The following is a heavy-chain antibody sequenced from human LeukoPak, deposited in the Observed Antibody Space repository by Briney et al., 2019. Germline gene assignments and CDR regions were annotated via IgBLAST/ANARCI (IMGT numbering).Heavy chain of an antibody. V-gene: IGHV4-34*01. Sequence: SETLSLTCAVYGGSFSGYYWSWIRQPPGKGLEWIGEINHSGSTNYNPSLKSRVTISVDTSKNQFSLELTSVTAADTAVYYCARQVSAYYYGMDVWGQGTTVTVSS. CDR1: GGSFSGYY. J-gene: IGHJ6*02. CDR3: ARQVSAYYYGMDV. CDR2: INHSGST.